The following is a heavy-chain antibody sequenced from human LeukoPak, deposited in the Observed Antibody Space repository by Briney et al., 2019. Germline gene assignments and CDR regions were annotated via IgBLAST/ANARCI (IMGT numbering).Heavy chain of an antibody. CDR1: GFIFDDYG. CDR3: ARISTTMIRGVTNWFDP. V-gene: IGHV3-20*04. CDR2: INWNGGST. Sequence: PGGSLRLSCAASGFIFDDYGMTWVRQAPGKGLEWVPGINWNGGSTGYGDSVKGRFTISRDNVKNSLYLQMNSLRAEDTALYFCARISTTMIRGVTNWFDPWGQGTLVTVSS. J-gene: IGHJ5*02. D-gene: IGHD3-10*01.